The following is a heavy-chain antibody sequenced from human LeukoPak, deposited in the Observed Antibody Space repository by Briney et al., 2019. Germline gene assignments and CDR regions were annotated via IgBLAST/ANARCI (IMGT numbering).Heavy chain of an antibody. CDR2: IIPIFGIA. CDR1: GGTFSSYA. D-gene: IGHD3-10*01. Sequence: ASVKVSCKASGGTFSSYAISWVRQAPGQGLEWMGGIIPIFGIANYAQKFQGRVTITADESTSTAYMELSSLRSEDTAVYYCARGTYYYGSGTISFDYWGQGTLVTVSS. J-gene: IGHJ4*02. CDR3: ARGTYYYGSGTISFDY. V-gene: IGHV1-69*13.